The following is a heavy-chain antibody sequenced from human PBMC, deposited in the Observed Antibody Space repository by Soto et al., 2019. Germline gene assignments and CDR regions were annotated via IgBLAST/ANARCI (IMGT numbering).Heavy chain of an antibody. CDR3: AHSPRIAAALFYFDY. CDR2: IYWDDDK. J-gene: IGHJ4*02. Sequence: SGPTLVNPTQTLTLTCTFSGFSLTGSGVGVGWIRQPPGKALEWLAVIYWDDDKRYSPSLKSRLTVTKDTSKNHVVLTKTNMDPVDTATYYCAHSPRIAAALFYFDYWGQGTLVTVSS. V-gene: IGHV2-5*02. CDR1: GFSLTGSGVG. D-gene: IGHD6-13*01.